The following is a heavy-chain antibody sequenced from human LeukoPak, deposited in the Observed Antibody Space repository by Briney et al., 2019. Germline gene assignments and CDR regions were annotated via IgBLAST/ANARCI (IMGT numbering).Heavy chain of an antibody. V-gene: IGHV3-23*01. CDR1: GFTFSSYA. Sequence: PGGSLRLSCAASGFTFSSYAMSWVRQAPGKGLEWVSAISGSGGSTYYADSVKGRFTISRDNSKNTLYLHMNSLRAGDTAVYYWAKDEVAQDYWGQGTLVTVSS. J-gene: IGHJ4*02. CDR3: AKDEVAQDY. D-gene: IGHD2-15*01. CDR2: ISGSGGST.